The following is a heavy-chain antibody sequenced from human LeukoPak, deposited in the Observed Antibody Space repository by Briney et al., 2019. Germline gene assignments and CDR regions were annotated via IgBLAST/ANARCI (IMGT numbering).Heavy chain of an antibody. CDR2: INPSGGST. J-gene: IGHJ4*02. V-gene: IGHV1-46*01. CDR1: GYTLTSFF. CDR3: ARVWSGYYWFDY. Sequence: ASVKVSCKASGYTLTSFFMHWVRQAPGQGLEWMGIINPSGGSTTYAQKFQGRVTMTRDTSTSTVYMELSSLRSEDTAVYYCARVWSGYYWFDYWGQGTLVTV. D-gene: IGHD3-3*01.